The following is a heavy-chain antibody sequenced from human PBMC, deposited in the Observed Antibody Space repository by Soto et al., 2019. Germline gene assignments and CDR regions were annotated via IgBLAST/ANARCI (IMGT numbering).Heavy chain of an antibody. Sequence: PGGSLRLSCAASGFTFSSYAMSWVRQAPGKGLEWVSAISSSSGYIYYADSVKGRFTISRDNAKNSLYLQMNSLRAEDTAVYYCARDQTAVTSMFDPWGQGTLVTVSS. D-gene: IGHD4-4*01. J-gene: IGHJ5*02. CDR3: ARDQTAVTSMFDP. V-gene: IGHV3-21*01. CDR2: ISSSSGYI. CDR1: GFTFSSYA.